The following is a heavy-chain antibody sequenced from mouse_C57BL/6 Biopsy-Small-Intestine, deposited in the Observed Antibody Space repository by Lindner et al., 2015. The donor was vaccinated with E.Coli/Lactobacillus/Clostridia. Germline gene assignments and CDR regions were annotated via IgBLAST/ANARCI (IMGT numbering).Heavy chain of an antibody. V-gene: IGHV1-22*01. CDR3: TRSIYYGIPGFDY. CDR2: INPKNGGT. CDR1: GYTFTDYN. J-gene: IGHJ3*01. D-gene: IGHD2-1*01. Sequence: VQLQESGPELVKPGASVTMSCKASGYTFTDYNMHWVKQSHGKSLEWIGYINPKNGGTSYNQKFKGKATLTVNKSSSTAYMELRSLTSEDFAVYYCTRSIYYGIPGFDYWGLGTLVTVSA.